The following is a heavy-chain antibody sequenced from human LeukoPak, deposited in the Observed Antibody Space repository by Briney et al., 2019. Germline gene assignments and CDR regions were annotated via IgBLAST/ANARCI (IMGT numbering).Heavy chain of an antibody. CDR3: ATSSDGYSSGWSPPNDAFDI. CDR2: IIPILGIA. Sequence: SVKVSCKASGGTFSSYAISWVRQAPGQGLEWMGRIIPILGIANYAQKFQGRVTITADKSTSTAYMELSSLRSEDTAVYYCATSSDGYSSGWSPPNDAFDIWGQGTMVTVSS. D-gene: IGHD6-19*01. J-gene: IGHJ3*02. V-gene: IGHV1-69*04. CDR1: GGTFSSYA.